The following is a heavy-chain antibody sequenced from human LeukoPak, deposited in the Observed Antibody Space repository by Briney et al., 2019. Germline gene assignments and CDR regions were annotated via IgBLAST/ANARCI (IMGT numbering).Heavy chain of an antibody. CDR1: GFTFSNYW. V-gene: IGHV3-74*01. D-gene: IGHD2-2*01. J-gene: IGHJ4*02. CDR3: SREDIVEVPAIPFDY. CDR2: INGDGSST. Sequence: GGSLRLSCAASGFTFSNYWMHWVRQAPGKGLVWVSRINGDGSSTTYADSVKGRFTISRDNAKNTLYLQMNSLRAEATAVYYCSREDIVEVPAIPFDYWGQGTLVTVSS.